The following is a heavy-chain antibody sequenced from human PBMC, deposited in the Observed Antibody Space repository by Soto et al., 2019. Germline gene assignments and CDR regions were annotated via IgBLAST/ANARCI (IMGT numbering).Heavy chain of an antibody. D-gene: IGHD3-10*01. CDR3: ARDRWEVLGGDY. V-gene: IGHV3-30-3*01. CDR1: GFTFSSYA. J-gene: IGHJ4*02. Sequence: QVQLVESGGGVVQPGRSLRLSCAASGFTFSSYAVHWVRQAPGKGLEWVALISYDGNNEYYADSVKGRFTISRDNSKNTVHLQMNSLRTEDTAVYYCARDRWEVLGGDYWRQGTLVTVSS. CDR2: ISYDGNNE.